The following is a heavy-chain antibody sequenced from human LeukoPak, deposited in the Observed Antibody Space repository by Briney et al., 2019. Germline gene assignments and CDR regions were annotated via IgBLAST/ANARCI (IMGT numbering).Heavy chain of an antibody. D-gene: IGHD1/OR15-1a*01. Sequence: GGSLRLSCAASGFTFSSYWMSWVRQAPGKGLEWVANIKQDGSEKYYVDSVKGRFTISRDNAKNSLYLQMNSLRAEDTAVYYCARDKWVEQGVFDYWGQGTLVTVSS. J-gene: IGHJ4*02. CDR3: ARDKWVEQGVFDY. V-gene: IGHV3-7*01. CDR2: IKQDGSEK. CDR1: GFTFSSYW.